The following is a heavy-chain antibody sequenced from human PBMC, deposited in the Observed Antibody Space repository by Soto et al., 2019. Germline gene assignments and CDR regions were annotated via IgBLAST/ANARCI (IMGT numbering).Heavy chain of an antibody. CDR1: GFTFTSYA. CDR2: ISGSGGST. V-gene: IGHV3-23*01. Sequence: GGSLRLSCAVSGFTFTSYAMSWVRQAPGKGLEWVSAISGSGGSTYYADSVKGRFTISRDNSKNTLYLQMNSLRAEDTAVYYCAKYPYYGSGSADYFDYWGQGTLVTVSS. D-gene: IGHD3-10*01. J-gene: IGHJ4*02. CDR3: AKYPYYGSGSADYFDY.